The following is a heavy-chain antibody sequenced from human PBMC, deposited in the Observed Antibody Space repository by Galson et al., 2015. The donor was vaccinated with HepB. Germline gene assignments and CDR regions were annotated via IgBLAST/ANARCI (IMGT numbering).Heavy chain of an antibody. CDR2: IKQDGSEK. D-gene: IGHD3-10*01. V-gene: IGHV3-7*03. Sequence: SLRLSCAASGFTFSYYWMSWVRQAPGKGLEWVANIKQDGSEKYYVDSVKGRFTISRDNAKNSLYLQMNTLRAEDTAVYYCARFYYGSGSSIDYWGQGTLVTVSS. J-gene: IGHJ4*02. CDR3: ARFYYGSGSSIDY. CDR1: GFTFSYYW.